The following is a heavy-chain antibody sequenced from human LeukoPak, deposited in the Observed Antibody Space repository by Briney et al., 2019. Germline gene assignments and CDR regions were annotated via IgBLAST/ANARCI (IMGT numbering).Heavy chain of an antibody. J-gene: IGHJ5*02. Sequence: GASVKVSCKASGYTFTTYDNNWVRQATGQGLEWMGWMNPNSGNTGYAQKFQGRVTMTRNTSITTAYMELSSLRSEDTTVYYCARGRGSGHKENWFDPWGQGTLVTVSS. D-gene: IGHD6-19*01. CDR2: MNPNSGNT. CDR1: GYTFTTYD. CDR3: ARGRGSGHKENWFDP. V-gene: IGHV1-8*01.